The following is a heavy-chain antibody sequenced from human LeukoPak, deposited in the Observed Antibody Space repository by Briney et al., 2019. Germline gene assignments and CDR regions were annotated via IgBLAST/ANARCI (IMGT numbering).Heavy chain of an antibody. J-gene: IGHJ5*02. CDR1: GGSFSGYY. CDR3: ARGLVVVTAEWFDP. Sequence: PSETLSLICAVYGGSFSGYYWSWIRQPPGKGLEWIGEINHSGSTNYNPSLKSRVTISVDTSKNQFSLKLSSVTAADTAVYYCARGLVVVTAEWFDPWGQGTLVTVSS. V-gene: IGHV4-34*01. CDR2: INHSGST. D-gene: IGHD2-21*02.